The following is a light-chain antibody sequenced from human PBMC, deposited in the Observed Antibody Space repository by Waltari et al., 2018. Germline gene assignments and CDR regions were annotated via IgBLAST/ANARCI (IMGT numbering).Light chain of an antibody. V-gene: IGLV2-14*01. CDR3: SSFTSTNTLL. CDR2: EVS. Sequence: QSALTNPASVSGSPGQSITISCTGTRSDIGAYKHVPWYQQYPDKAPKLIIYEVSNRPSGVSKRFSGSKSGNTATLSISGLQAEDESDYYCSSFTSTNTLLFGGGTKLTVL. CDR1: RSDIGAYKH. J-gene: IGLJ3*02.